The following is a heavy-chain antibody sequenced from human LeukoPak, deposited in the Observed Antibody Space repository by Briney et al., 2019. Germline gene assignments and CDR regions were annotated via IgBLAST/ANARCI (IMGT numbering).Heavy chain of an antibody. CDR3: ARVGGGQQLVASPLYYFDY. CDR1: GGSISSHY. J-gene: IGHJ4*02. CDR2: IYYSGST. V-gene: IGHV4-59*11. Sequence: ETLSLTCTVSGGSISSHYWSWVRQPPGRGLEWIGYIYYSGSTKYNPSLKSRVTISVDTSKNQFSLKLSSATAADTAVYYCARVGGGQQLVASPLYYFDYWGQITLGSVSS. D-gene: IGHD6-13*01.